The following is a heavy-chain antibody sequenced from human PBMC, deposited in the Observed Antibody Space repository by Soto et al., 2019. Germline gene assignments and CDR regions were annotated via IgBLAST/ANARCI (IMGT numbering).Heavy chain of an antibody. Sequence: EVKLVESGGGLVKPGGSLRLSCAASGFSFKDAWMNWVRQAPGKGLEWVGRIKSVADGGTTEYAAPVNGRVSISRDDSTVTIFLRMDSVFTEDTADLYCTWRPTVSVIRVCPLDFWRRGTLVTVSA. CDR3: TWRPTVSVIRVCPLDF. CDR2: IKSVADGGTT. V-gene: IGHV3-15*07. CDR1: GFSFKDAW. J-gene: IGHJ4*01. D-gene: IGHD3-16*02.